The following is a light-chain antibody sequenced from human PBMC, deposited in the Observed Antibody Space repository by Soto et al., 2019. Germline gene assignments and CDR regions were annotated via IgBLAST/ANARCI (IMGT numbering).Light chain of an antibody. CDR2: EVS. CDR1: SSDVGGYNY. J-gene: IGLJ1*01. CDR3: SSYAGSNNFV. Sequence: QSVLTQPPSASGSPGQSVTISCTGTSSDVGGYNYVSWYQQHPGKAPKLMIYEVSKRPSGVPDRFSRSKSGNTASLTVSGLQVKDEADYYCSSYAGSNNFVFGTGTKVTVL. V-gene: IGLV2-8*01.